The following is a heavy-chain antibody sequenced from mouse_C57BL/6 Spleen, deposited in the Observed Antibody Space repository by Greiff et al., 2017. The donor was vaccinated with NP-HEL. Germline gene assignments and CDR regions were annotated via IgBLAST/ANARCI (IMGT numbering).Heavy chain of an antibody. J-gene: IGHJ2*01. V-gene: IGHV1-54*01. CDR1: GYAFTNYL. CDR2: INPGSGGT. CDR3: ARSDSSGYGY. Sequence: VQLVESGAELVRPGTSVKVSCKASGYAFTNYLIEWVKQRPGQGLEWIGVINPGSGGTNYNEKFKGKATLTADKSSSTAYMQLSSLTSEDSAVYFCARSDSSGYGYWGQGTTLTVSS. D-gene: IGHD3-2*02.